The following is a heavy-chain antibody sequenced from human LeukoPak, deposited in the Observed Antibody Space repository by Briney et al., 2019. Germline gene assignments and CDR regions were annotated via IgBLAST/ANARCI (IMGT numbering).Heavy chain of an antibody. CDR3: ARHGDSNWYFDY. D-gene: IGHD6-13*01. V-gene: IGHV5-51*01. J-gene: IGHJ4*02. CDR2: IYPGDSDT. CDR1: GYSFTSHW. Sequence: GESLKISCKGSGYSFTSHWTAWVRQMPGKGLEWMGIIYPGDSDTTYSPSFQGQVTISADKSISTAYLQWSSLKASDTAMYYCARHGDSNWYFDYWGQGTLVTVSS.